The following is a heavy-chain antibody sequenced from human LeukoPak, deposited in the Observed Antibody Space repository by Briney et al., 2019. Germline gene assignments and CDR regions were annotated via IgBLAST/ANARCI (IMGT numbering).Heavy chain of an antibody. CDR3: ARDITYCGGDCYPNWFDP. Sequence: SQTLSLTCPISGDSVSGNSAAWNWIRQSPSRGLEWLGRTYYRSKWYNDYAVSVKSRITINPDTSKNQFSLQLNSVTPEDTAVYYCARDITYCGGDCYPNWFDPWGQGTLVTVSS. V-gene: IGHV6-1*01. CDR2: TYYRSKWYN. CDR1: GDSVSGNSAA. D-gene: IGHD2-21*02. J-gene: IGHJ5*02.